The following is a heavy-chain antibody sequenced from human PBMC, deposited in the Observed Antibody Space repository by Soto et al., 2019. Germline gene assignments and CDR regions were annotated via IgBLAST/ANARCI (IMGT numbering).Heavy chain of an antibody. Sequence: QVQLQESGPGLVKPSQTLSLTCTVSGGSISSGGYYWSWIRQHPGKGLEWIGYIYYSGSTYYNPSLKSRVTISVDTSKNQFSLKLSSVTAADTAVYYCARGRGIVATINRSLLFDYWGQGTQVTVSS. D-gene: IGHD5-12*01. CDR1: GGSISSGGYY. J-gene: IGHJ4*02. CDR2: IYYSGST. V-gene: IGHV4-31*03. CDR3: ARGRGIVATINRSLLFDY.